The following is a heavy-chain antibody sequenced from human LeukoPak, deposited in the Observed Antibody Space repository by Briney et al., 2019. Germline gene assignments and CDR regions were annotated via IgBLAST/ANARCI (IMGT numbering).Heavy chain of an antibody. CDR1: GFTFSSYG. J-gene: IGHJ4*02. CDR3: AKAKPRDSSGYYYGGYYFDY. CDR2: ISYDGSNK. Sequence: GRSLRLSCAASGFTFSSYGMHWVRQAPGKGLEWVAVISYDGSNKYYADSVKGRFTISRDNSKNTLYLQMNSLRAEDTAVYYCAKAKPRDSSGYYYGGYYFDYWGQGTLVTVSS. V-gene: IGHV3-30*18. D-gene: IGHD3-22*01.